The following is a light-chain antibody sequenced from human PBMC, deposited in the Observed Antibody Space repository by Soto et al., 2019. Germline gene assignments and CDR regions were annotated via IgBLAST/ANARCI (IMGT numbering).Light chain of an antibody. CDR3: QQYDTFSPWM. V-gene: IGKV1-5*01. Sequence: PMTQSPSTLSASVGDSVTITCRASQGITSYLAWYQQKPGKAPNLLIYDSSSLESGVPSRFSGSGSGTDFTLTISSLQPDDFATYFCQQYDTFSPWMFGQGTKVAIK. CDR1: QGITSY. J-gene: IGKJ1*01. CDR2: DSS.